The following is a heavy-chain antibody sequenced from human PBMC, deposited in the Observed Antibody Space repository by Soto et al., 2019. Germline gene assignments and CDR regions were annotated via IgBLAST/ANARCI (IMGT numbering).Heavy chain of an antibody. V-gene: IGHV4-34*01. J-gene: IGHJ4*02. D-gene: IGHD2-2*01. Sequence: WTWLRQSPEKGLEWIGEVNHSGTTYYNPSLKTRVTISVHTPKNQFSLKMSSVTAADTAVYYCARGIGYCSSINCYSSRRLRFDSWGQGTLVTVSS. CDR3: ARGIGYCSSINCYSSRRLRFDS. CDR2: VNHSGTT.